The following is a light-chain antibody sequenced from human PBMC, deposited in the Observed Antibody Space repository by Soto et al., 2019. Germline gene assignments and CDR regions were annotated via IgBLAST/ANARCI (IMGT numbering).Light chain of an antibody. Sequence: DIVMTQSPDSLAVSLGERATINCKSSQSVLFGSNNKNYLAWYQQKPGQPPKLLIDWASTRESGVPDRFSRSGSGTDFNLTINSLPAEDVAVYYCQQYRGNLRTFGQGTKVEIK. V-gene: IGKV4-1*01. CDR2: WAS. J-gene: IGKJ1*01. CDR3: QQYRGNLRT. CDR1: QSVLFGSNNKNY.